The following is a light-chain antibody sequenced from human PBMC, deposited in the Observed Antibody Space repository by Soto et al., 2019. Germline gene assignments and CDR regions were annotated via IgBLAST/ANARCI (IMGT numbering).Light chain of an antibody. CDR3: CSYTSSSTFYV. Sequence: QSALTQPASVSGSPGQSITISCTGTSSDVGGYNYVSWYQQHPGKAPKLMIYDVSNRPSGVSNRFSGSKSGNTASLTISGLQAEDEDDYYCCSYTSSSTFYVFGTGTKLTVL. J-gene: IGLJ1*01. CDR2: DVS. V-gene: IGLV2-14*01. CDR1: SSDVGGYNY.